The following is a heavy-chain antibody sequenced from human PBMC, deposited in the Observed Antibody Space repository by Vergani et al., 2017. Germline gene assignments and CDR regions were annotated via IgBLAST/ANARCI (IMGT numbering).Heavy chain of an antibody. J-gene: IGHJ4*02. CDR3: ASGSCVGGSCYKPLFDY. Sequence: QVQLQESGPGLVKPSQTLSLTCTVSGGSINSHNYYWSWIRPPAGKGLEGIGRIHSSGSPNYNPSLKSRVTMSAYTSKNQFSLNLTSVSAADTAVYFCASGSCVGGSCYKPLFDYWGQGILVTVSS. CDR2: IHSSGSP. CDR1: GGSINSHNYY. V-gene: IGHV4-61*02. D-gene: IGHD2-21*01.